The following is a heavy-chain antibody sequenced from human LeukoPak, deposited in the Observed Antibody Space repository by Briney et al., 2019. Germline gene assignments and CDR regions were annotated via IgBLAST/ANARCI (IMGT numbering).Heavy chain of an antibody. CDR1: GGTFSSYA. CDR2: IIPIFGTA. D-gene: IGHD2-2*02. Sequence: SVKVSCKASGGTFSSYAISWVRQAPGQGLEWMRGIIPIFGTANYAQKFQGRVTITTDGSTSTAYMELSSLRSEDTAVYYCARDGRRCSSTSCYIRPDNWFDPWGQGTLVTVSS. J-gene: IGHJ5*02. V-gene: IGHV1-69*05. CDR3: ARDGRRCSSTSCYIRPDNWFDP.